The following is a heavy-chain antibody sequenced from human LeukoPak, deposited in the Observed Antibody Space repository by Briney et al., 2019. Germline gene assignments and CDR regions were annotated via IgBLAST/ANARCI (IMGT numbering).Heavy chain of an antibody. Sequence: GGSLRLSCAASGFTFSSYSMNWVRQSPGKGLEWVSSISSSSSYIYYADSVKGRFTISRDNAKNSLYLQMNSLRAERTAVYYCARDGWVGGYASSRWLDPWGQGTLVTVSS. CDR3: ARDGWVGGYASSRWLDP. CDR2: ISSSSSYI. CDR1: GFTFSSYS. J-gene: IGHJ5*02. V-gene: IGHV3-21*01. D-gene: IGHD5-12*01.